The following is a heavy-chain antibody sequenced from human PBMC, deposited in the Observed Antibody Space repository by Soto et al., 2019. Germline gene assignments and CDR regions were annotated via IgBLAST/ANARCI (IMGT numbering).Heavy chain of an antibody. Sequence: QVQLQQWGAGLLKPSETLSLTCTVYGGSFSGNYWSWIRQPPGMGLEWIGEISHSGSGTNYNPSLTPRVTISVDTAKHPSSLKLSPVPAADTAMYYCARGHLPGGNTFYYDYWGRGTLVTVSS. CDR1: GGSFSGNY. V-gene: IGHV4-34*01. D-gene: IGHD2-15*01. J-gene: IGHJ4*02. CDR3: ARGHLPGGNTFYYDY. CDR2: ISHSGSGT.